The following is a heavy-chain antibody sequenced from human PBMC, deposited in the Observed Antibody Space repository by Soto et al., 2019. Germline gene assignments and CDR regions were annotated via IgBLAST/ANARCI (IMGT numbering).Heavy chain of an antibody. CDR2: MSNTGIP. CDR1: GASISNHY. Sequence: KPSETLSLTCSVSGASISNHYWSWMRQSPGKGLEWIGLMSNTGIPTYNPSLQGRVNISPDTSINRISLRLSSVTAADTAVYYCARESGFCGPRCYRNNWFDPWGQGILVTVSS. J-gene: IGHJ5*02. CDR3: ARESGFCGPRCYRNNWFDP. V-gene: IGHV4-59*11. D-gene: IGHD2-2*02.